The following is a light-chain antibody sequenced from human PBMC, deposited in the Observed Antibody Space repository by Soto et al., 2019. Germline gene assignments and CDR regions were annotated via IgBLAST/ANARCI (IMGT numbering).Light chain of an antibody. V-gene: IGKV3-20*01. J-gene: IGKJ2*01. CDR2: GAS. CDR3: QQYGSSPPYT. Sequence: EIVLTQSPGTLSLSPGERATLSCRASQSVSSSYLAWYQQKPGQAPRLLIYGASSRATGIPDRFSGSGSGTDFTLNISRLEPEDFVVYYCQQYGSSPPYTFGQGTKLEIK. CDR1: QSVSSSY.